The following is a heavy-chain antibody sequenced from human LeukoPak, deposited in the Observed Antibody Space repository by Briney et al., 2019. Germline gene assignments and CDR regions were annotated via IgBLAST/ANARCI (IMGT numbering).Heavy chain of an antibody. CDR1: GFTFSSYW. CDR2: IKQDGSEK. V-gene: IGHV3-7*01. D-gene: IGHD6-13*01. CDR3: AREETIAAAGGDWFDP. J-gene: IGHJ5*02. Sequence: GGSLRLSCAASGFTFSSYWMSWVRQAPGKGLEWVDNIKQDGSEKYYVDSVKGRFTISRDNAKNSLYLQMNSLRAEDTAVYYCAREETIAAAGGDWFDPWGQGTLVTVSS.